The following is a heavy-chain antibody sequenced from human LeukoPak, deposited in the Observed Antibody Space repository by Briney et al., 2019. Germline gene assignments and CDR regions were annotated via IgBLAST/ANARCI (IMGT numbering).Heavy chain of an antibody. J-gene: IGHJ4*02. Sequence: PSETLSLTRAVYVGSFSGYYWSWIRQPPGKGLEWMGEINHSGSTKYNPSLTSRVTISVDPSKNQFSLKLSSVTAADTAVYYCACGYYELFDFWGQGTLVTVSS. D-gene: IGHD3-22*01. CDR3: ACGYYELFDF. CDR1: VGSFSGYY. V-gene: IGHV4-34*01. CDR2: INHSGST.